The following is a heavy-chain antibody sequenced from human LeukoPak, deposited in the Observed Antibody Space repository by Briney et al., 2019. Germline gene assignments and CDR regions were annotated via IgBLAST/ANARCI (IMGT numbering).Heavy chain of an antibody. CDR2: IYTSGST. V-gene: IGHV4-4*07. CDR3: ARSAQGIAVAGREFDY. D-gene: IGHD6-19*01. CDR1: GGSISSYY. Sequence: SETLSLTCTVSGGSISSYYWSWIRQPAGKGLEWIGRIYTSGSTNYNPSLKSRVTMSVDTSKNQFSLKLSSVTAADTAVYYCARSAQGIAVAGREFDYWGQGTLVTVSS. J-gene: IGHJ4*02.